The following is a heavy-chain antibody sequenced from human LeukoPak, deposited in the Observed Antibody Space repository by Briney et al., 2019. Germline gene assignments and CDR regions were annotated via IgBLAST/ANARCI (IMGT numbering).Heavy chain of an antibody. CDR1: GGSISSYY. J-gene: IGHJ3*02. CDR2: IYYSGST. V-gene: IGHV4-59*01. Sequence: SETLSLTCTVSGGSISSYYWSWIRQPPGKGLEWIGYIYYSGSTNYNPSLKSRVTISVDTSKNQFSLKLSSVTAADTAVYYCARRHCTNGVCYRDAFDIWGQGTMVTVSS. D-gene: IGHD2-8*01. CDR3: ARRHCTNGVCYRDAFDI.